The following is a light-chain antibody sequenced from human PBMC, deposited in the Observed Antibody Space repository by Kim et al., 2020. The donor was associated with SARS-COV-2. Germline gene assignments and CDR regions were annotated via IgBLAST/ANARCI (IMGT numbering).Light chain of an antibody. J-gene: IGLJ2*01. Sequence: SPGQTANIPCSGDNLGGRYVSWYQQRPGQTPVLVMYQDIERPSGIPDRFSGSNSGNTATLTISGTQAMDEADYYCQAWDNNAAIFGGGTQLTVL. CDR1: NLGGRY. CDR3: QAWDNNAAI. CDR2: QDI. V-gene: IGLV3-1*01.